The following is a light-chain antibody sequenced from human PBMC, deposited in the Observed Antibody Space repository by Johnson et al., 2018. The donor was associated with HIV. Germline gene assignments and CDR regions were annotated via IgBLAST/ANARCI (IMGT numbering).Light chain of an antibody. Sequence: QSVLTQPPSVSAAPGQMVSISCSGSSSNIGKNYVSWYQQFPGTAPKLLIYDNNKRPSGIPDRFSGSKSGTSATLGITGLQTGDEADYYCGTWDSSLSAGVFGTGTKVTVL. CDR2: DNN. V-gene: IGLV1-51*01. CDR1: SSNIGKNY. J-gene: IGLJ1*01. CDR3: GTWDSSLSAGV.